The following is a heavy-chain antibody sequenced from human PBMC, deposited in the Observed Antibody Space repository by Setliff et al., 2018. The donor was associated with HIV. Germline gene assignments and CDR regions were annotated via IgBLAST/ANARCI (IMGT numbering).Heavy chain of an antibody. CDR2: ISGPGDGT. V-gene: IGHV3-23*01. J-gene: IGHJ3*02. CDR3: AKGAYQTGSWYADTDDAFDI. D-gene: IGHD6-13*01. Sequence: LKISCAASGFTFSSYALSWVRQAPGKGLEWVSAISGPGDGTYYADSVKGRFTISRDNSKKTLYVQMNSLRAEDTAVYYCAKGAYQTGSWYADTDDAFDIWGQGTMVTVSS. CDR1: GFTFSSYA.